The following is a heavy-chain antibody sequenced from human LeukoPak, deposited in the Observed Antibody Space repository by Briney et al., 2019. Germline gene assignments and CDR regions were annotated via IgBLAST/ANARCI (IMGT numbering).Heavy chain of an antibody. D-gene: IGHD5-24*01. CDR1: GGSISSYY. J-gene: IGHJ3*02. V-gene: IGHV4-59*01. CDR2: IYYSGST. Sequence: SETLSLTCTVSGGSISSYYWSWIRQPPGKGLEWIGYIYYSGSTNYNPSLESRVTISVDTSKNQFSLKLSSVTAADTAVYYCARDLGGDGYNHAFDIWGQGTMVTVSS. CDR3: ARDLGGDGYNHAFDI.